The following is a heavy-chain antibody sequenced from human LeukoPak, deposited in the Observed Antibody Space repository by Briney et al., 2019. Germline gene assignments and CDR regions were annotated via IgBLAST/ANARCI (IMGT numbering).Heavy chain of an antibody. CDR2: IYSGGST. D-gene: IGHD2-2*01. J-gene: IGHJ3*02. CDR3: ARGGSEIIVVVPAAMSSDAFDI. V-gene: IGHV3-66*01. Sequence: GGSLRLSCAASGFTVSSNYMSWVRQAPGKGLEWVSVIYSGGSTYYADSVKGRFTISRDNSKNTLYLQMNSLRAEDTAVYYCARGGSEIIVVVPAAMSSDAFDIWGQGTMVTVPS. CDR1: GFTVSSNY.